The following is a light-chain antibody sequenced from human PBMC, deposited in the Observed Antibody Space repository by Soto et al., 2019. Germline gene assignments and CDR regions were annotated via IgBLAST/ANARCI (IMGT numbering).Light chain of an antibody. CDR2: GAS. CDR3: EQRTTWPPYI. V-gene: IGKV1-6*01. CDR1: QGIGNA. J-gene: IGKJ2*01. Sequence: AIQMTQSPSSLSASVGDRVTISCWASQGIGNALGCDQQKPGKPPKVLICGASDLESGVPPRFSGSASGTQFALAIRDLRPEDSATYYGEQRTTWPPYIFGQGTKVDIK.